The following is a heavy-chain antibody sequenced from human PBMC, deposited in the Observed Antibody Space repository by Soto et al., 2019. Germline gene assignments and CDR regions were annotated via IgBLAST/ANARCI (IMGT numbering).Heavy chain of an antibody. V-gene: IGHV3-30-3*01. J-gene: IGHJ4*02. D-gene: IGHD2-15*01. CDR2: ISYDGSNK. Sequence: QVQLVESGGGVVQPGRSLRLSCAASGFTFTSYTLHWVRQAPGKGLEWVAVISYDGSNKYYADSVKGRFTNSRDNSKNTLYLQMNSLRAEDTAMYYCARDRSGFFDYWGQGTLVTVSS. CDR3: ARDRSGFFDY. CDR1: GFTFTSYT.